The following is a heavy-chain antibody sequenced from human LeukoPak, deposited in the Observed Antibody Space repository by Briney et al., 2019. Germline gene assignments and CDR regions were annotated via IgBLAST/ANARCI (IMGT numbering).Heavy chain of an antibody. Sequence: SETLSLTCTVSGGSISSSSYSWGWIRQPPGKGLEWIGYIYYSGSTNYNPSLKSRVTISVDTSKNQFSLRLSSVTAADTAVYYCATTARHCSDYWGQGTLVTVSS. J-gene: IGHJ4*02. CDR2: IYYSGST. CDR3: ATTARHCSDY. CDR1: GGSISSSSYS. D-gene: IGHD6-6*01. V-gene: IGHV4-61*05.